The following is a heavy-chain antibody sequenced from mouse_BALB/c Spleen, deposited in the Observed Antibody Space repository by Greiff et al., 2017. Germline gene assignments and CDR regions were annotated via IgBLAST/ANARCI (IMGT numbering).Heavy chain of an antibody. CDR3: ARRRGNYYFDY. V-gene: IGHV1-9*01. CDR1: GYTFSSYW. Sequence: QVQLQQSGAELMKPGASVKISCKATGYTFSSYWIEWVKQRPGHGLEWIGEILPGSGSTNYNEKFKGKATFTADTSSNTAYMQLSSLTSEDSAVYYCARRRGNYYFDYWGQGTTLTVSS. D-gene: IGHD2-1*01. J-gene: IGHJ2*01. CDR2: ILPGSGST.